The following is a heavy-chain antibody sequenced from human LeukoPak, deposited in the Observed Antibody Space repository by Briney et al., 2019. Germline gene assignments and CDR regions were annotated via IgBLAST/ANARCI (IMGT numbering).Heavy chain of an antibody. J-gene: IGHJ5*02. D-gene: IGHD3-3*01. CDR3: ARAPGYDFWSGYLEFDP. CDR2: IIPIFGIA. CDR1: GGTFISYA. V-gene: IGHV1-69*10. Sequence: SVKVSCKASGGTFISYAISWVRQAPGQGLEWMGGIIPIFGIANYAQKFQGRVTITADKSTSTAYMELSSLRSEDTAVYYCARAPGYDFWSGYLEFDPWGQGTLVTVSS.